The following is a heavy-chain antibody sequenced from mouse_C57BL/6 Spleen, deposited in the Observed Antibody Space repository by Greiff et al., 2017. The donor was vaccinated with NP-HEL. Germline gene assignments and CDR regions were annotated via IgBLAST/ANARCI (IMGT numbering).Heavy chain of an antibody. CDR3: ARHFTKGYFDV. CDR1: GFTFSSYG. CDR2: ISSGGSYT. V-gene: IGHV5-6*01. Sequence: EVMLVESGGDLVKPGGSLKLSCAASGFTFSSYGMSWVRQTPDKRLEWVATISSGGSYTYYPDSVKGRFTISRDNAKNTLYLQMSSLKSEDTAMYYCARHFTKGYFDVWGTGTTVTVSS. J-gene: IGHJ1*03.